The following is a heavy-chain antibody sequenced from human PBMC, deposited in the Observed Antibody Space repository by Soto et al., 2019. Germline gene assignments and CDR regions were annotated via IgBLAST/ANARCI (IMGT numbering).Heavy chain of an antibody. Sequence: SETLSLTCTVSGGSISSYYWSWIRQPPGKGLEWIGYIYYSGSTNYNPSLKSRVTISRDNAKNSLYLQMNSLRVEDTALYFCARDESAGSSTSNWGQGTLVTVSS. D-gene: IGHD2-2*01. V-gene: IGHV4-59*12. CDR3: ARDESAGSSTSN. CDR1: GGSISSYY. CDR2: IYYSGST. J-gene: IGHJ4*02.